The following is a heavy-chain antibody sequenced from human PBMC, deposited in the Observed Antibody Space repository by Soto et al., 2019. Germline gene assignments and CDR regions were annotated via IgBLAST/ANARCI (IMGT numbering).Heavy chain of an antibody. CDR1: GYTFTSYD. CDR2: ISAYNGNT. Sequence: ASVKVSCKASGYTFTSYDISWVRQAPGQGLEWMGWISAYNGNTNYAQKLQGRVTITADESTSTAYMELSSLRPEDTAVYYCARGIPGYGMDVWGQGTTVTVSS. V-gene: IGHV1-18*01. CDR3: ARGIPGYGMDV. J-gene: IGHJ6*02.